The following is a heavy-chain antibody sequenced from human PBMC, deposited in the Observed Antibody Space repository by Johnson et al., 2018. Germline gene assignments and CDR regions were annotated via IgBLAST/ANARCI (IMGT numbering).Heavy chain of an antibody. D-gene: IGHD6-6*01. J-gene: IGHJ6*02. CDR1: GFTFSSYG. CDR2: ISYDGSNK. CDR3: AKPVGRAARPVSYYYGMDV. V-gene: IGHV3-30*18. Sequence: VQLLESGGGVVQPGRSLRLSCAASGFTFSSYGMHWVRQAPGKGLEWVAVISYDGSNKYYADSVKGRFTISKNNSKTTLYLQMNILRAEDTAVYYCAKPVGRAARPVSYYYGMDVWGQGTTVTVSS.